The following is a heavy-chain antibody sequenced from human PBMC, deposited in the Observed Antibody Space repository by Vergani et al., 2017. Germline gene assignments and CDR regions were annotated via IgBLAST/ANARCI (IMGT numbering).Heavy chain of an antibody. CDR1: GFTFSSYG. J-gene: IGHJ4*02. D-gene: IGHD6-19*01. V-gene: IGHV3-48*01. CDR2: ISSSRSTI. CDR3: ARPYSSGWYSLDYFDY. Sequence: VQLVESGGGVVQPGRSLRLSCAASGFTFSSYGMHWVRQAPGKGLEWVSYISSSRSTIYYADSVKGRFTISRDNAKNSLYLQMNSLIAEDTAVYYCARPYSSGWYSLDYFDYWGQGTLVTVSS.